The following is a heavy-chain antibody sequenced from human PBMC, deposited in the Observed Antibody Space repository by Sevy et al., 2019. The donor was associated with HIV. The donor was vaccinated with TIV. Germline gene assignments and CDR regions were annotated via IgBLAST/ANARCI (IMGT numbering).Heavy chain of an antibody. J-gene: IGHJ4*02. CDR1: GFTFSSYG. D-gene: IGHD4-17*01. CDR2: ISYDGTNK. CDR3: AREAGYGGNPDLFDY. Sequence: GGSLRLSCVVSGFTFSSYGIHWVRQVPGKGLQWVAFISYDGTNKYYADSVKGRFTISRDNSMNTVYLHMTSLRVEDTAVYFCAREAGYGGNPDLFDYGGRGSLVNVSS. V-gene: IGHV3-33*08.